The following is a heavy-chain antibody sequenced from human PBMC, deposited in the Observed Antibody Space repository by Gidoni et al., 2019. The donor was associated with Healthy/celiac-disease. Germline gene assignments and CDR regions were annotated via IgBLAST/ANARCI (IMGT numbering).Heavy chain of an antibody. CDR3: ARRGKQLGG. J-gene: IGHJ4*02. CDR1: GGSFRGYY. V-gene: IGHV4-34*01. CDR2: IKHSGST. D-gene: IGHD6-6*01. Sequence: QVQLQQWGAGRLKPSETLSLTCAVYGGSFRGYYWSWIRKPPGKGLEWIGEIKHSGSTNYNPSLKSRVTISVDTSKNQFSLKLSSVTAADTAVYYCARRGKQLGGWGQGTLVTVSS.